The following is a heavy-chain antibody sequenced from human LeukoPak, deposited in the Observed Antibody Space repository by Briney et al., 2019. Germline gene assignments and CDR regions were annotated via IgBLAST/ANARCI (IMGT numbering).Heavy chain of an antibody. J-gene: IGHJ5*02. CDR2: IYYSGST. Sequence: SETLSLTCTVSDGSISSDYWSWIRQPPGKGLEWIGYIYYSGSTKYNPSLKSRLTISVDTSKNQLSLRLTSVTAADTAVYYCARNSVGELYWFDPWGQGTLVTVSS. CDR1: DGSISSDY. D-gene: IGHD3-10*01. V-gene: IGHV4-59*01. CDR3: ARNSVGELYWFDP.